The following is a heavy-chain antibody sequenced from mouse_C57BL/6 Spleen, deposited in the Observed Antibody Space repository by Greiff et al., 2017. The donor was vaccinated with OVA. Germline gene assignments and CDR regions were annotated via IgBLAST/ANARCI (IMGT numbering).Heavy chain of an antibody. D-gene: IGHD2-10*01. Sequence: EVKLMESGPGLVKPSQSLSLTCSVTGYSITSGYYWNWIRQFPGNKLEWMGYISYDGSNNYNPSLKNRISITRDTSKNQFFLKLNSVTTEDTATYYCATSYYGNPFAYWGQGTLVTVSA. J-gene: IGHJ3*01. CDR1: GYSITSGYY. V-gene: IGHV3-6*01. CDR3: ATSYYGNPFAY. CDR2: ISYDGSN.